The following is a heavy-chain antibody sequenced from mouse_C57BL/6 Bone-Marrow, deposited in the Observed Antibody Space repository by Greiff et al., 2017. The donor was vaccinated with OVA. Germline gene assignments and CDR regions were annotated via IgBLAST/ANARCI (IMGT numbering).Heavy chain of an antibody. Sequence: QVQLKESGAELVRPGASVKLSCKASGYTFTDYYINWVKQRPGQGLEWIARIYPGSGNTYYNEKFKGKATLTAEKSSSTAYMQLSSLTSEDSAVYFCAREGLLWSKGDYWGQGTTLTVSS. CDR3: AREGLLWSKGDY. J-gene: IGHJ2*01. CDR1: GYTFTDYY. CDR2: IYPGSGNT. V-gene: IGHV1-76*01. D-gene: IGHD2-1*01.